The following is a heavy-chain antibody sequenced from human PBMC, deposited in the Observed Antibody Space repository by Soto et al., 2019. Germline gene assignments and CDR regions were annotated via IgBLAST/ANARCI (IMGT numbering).Heavy chain of an antibody. J-gene: IGHJ4*02. Sequence: QITLKESGPTLVKPTQTLTLTCTFSGFSLSTGGVGVVWLRQPPGKALEWLALVYWDDDKRYSPSLKSRLTITQDTSKNQVVLTMNNMDHVDTATYYCAHSSSRWPLGYWGQGALVTVSS. V-gene: IGHV2-5*02. D-gene: IGHD4-17*01. CDR3: AHSSSRWPLGY. CDR1: GFSLSTGGVG. CDR2: VYWDDDK.